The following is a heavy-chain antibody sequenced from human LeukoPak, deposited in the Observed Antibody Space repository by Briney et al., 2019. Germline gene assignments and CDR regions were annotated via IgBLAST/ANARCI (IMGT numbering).Heavy chain of an antibody. CDR1: GFTFSSYW. Sequence: AGGSLRLSCAASGFTFSSYWMSWVRQAPGKGLEWVANIKQDGSEKYYVDSVKGRFTISRDNAKNSLYLQMNCLRAEDTAVYYCARDVVRGVIIRYFDYWGQGTLVTVSS. CDR2: IKQDGSEK. V-gene: IGHV3-7*01. J-gene: IGHJ4*02. CDR3: ARDVVRGVIIRYFDY. D-gene: IGHD3-10*01.